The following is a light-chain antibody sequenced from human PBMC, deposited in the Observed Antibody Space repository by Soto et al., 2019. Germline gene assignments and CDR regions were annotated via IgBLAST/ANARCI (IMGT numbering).Light chain of an antibody. CDR2: EVT. Sequence: QSALTQPPSASGSPGHSVTISCTGTSSDVGGYNYVSWYQQHPGKAPKLIIYEVTKRPSGVPDRFSGSKSGNTASLTVSGLQAEDEADYYCSSHAGINNVVFGGGTKLTVL. CDR3: SSHAGINNVV. CDR1: SSDVGGYNY. V-gene: IGLV2-8*01. J-gene: IGLJ3*02.